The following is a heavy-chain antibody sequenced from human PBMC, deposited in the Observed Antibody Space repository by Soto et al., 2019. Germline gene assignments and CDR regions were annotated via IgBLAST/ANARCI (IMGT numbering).Heavy chain of an antibody. Sequence: EVQLLESGGGLVQPGGSLRLSCAASRFTFSSYVMSWVRQAPGKGREGVSSISSSGGNTYYADSVKGRFTISRDNSKNTLYLQMNSLRAEDTAVYYCAKDLRASMATSTLYGMDVWGQGTTVTVSS. CDR2: ISSSGGNT. CDR1: RFTFSSYV. J-gene: IGHJ6*02. D-gene: IGHD5-12*01. V-gene: IGHV3-23*01. CDR3: AKDLRASMATSTLYGMDV.